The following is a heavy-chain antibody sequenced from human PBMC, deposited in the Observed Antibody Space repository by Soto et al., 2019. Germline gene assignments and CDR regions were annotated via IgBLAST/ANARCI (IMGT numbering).Heavy chain of an antibody. CDR3: ARDPLWGTAMVLWYFDL. D-gene: IGHD5-18*01. V-gene: IGHV3-30-3*01. CDR1: GFTFSNYW. CDR2: ISYDGSNK. J-gene: IGHJ2*01. Sequence: GGSLRLSCAASGFTFSNYWMHWVRQAPGKGLEWVAVISYDGSNKYYADSVKGRFTISRDNSKNTLYLQMNSLRAEDTAVYYCARDPLWGTAMVLWYFDLWGRGTLVTVSS.